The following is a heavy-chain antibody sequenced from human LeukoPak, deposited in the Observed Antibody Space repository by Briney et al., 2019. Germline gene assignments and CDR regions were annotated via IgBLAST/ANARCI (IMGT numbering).Heavy chain of an antibody. V-gene: IGHV3-30*03. CDR2: ISYDGSNK. Sequence: SGGSLRLSCAASGFTFSSYSMNWVRQAPGKGLEWVAVISYDGSNKYYADSVKGRFTISRDNSKNTMYLQMNSLRAEDTAVYYYYYMDVWGKGTTVTISS. CDR1: GFTFSSYS. J-gene: IGHJ6*03. CDR3: YYMDV.